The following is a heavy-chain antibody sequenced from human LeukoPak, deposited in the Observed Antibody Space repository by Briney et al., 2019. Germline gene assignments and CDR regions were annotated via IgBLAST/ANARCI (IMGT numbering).Heavy chain of an antibody. V-gene: IGHV3-30*02. D-gene: IGHD7-27*01. Sequence: GGSLRLSCAASGLPFSTYDMHWVRQAPGKGLEWVTFIRYDGSYKYYADSVKGRFTISRDNSKNTLYLQMNSLRPEDTAVYYCARDPQDWGSYHFDYWGQGTLVTVSS. CDR1: GLPFSTYD. J-gene: IGHJ4*02. CDR2: IRYDGSYK. CDR3: ARDPQDWGSYHFDY.